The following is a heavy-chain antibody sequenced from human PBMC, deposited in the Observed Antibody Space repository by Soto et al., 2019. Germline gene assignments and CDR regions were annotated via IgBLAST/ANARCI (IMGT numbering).Heavy chain of an antibody. CDR1: GGTFSSYA. Sequence: QVQLVQSGAEVKKPGSSVKVSCKASGGTFSSYAISWVRQAPGQGLEWMGGIIPIFGTANYAQKFQGRVTITADESTSTAYMELSSLRPEDTAVYYCARAGRVGSYYYYYGMDVWGQGTTVTVSS. J-gene: IGHJ6*02. CDR3: ARAGRVGSYYYYYGMDV. V-gene: IGHV1-69*12. D-gene: IGHD1-26*01. CDR2: IIPIFGTA.